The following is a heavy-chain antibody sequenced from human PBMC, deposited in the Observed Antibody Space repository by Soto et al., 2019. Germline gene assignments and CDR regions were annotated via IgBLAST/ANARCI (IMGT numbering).Heavy chain of an antibody. D-gene: IGHD6-13*01. J-gene: IGHJ2*01. Sequence: QVQLVESGGGLVKPGGSLRLSCAASGFTFSDYYMSWILQAPGKGLERVSYISSSGSTIYYEDSVKGRFTTSRDNGKNSRYLQMNSLRGEDTAVNYCERSAAYWYFDLWGRGTLVTVSS. CDR1: GFTFSDYY. CDR3: ERSAAYWYFDL. V-gene: IGHV3-11*01. CDR2: ISSSGSTI.